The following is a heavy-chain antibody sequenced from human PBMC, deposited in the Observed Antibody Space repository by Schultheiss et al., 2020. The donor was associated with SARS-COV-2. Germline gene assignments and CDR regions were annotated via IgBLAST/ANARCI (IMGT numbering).Heavy chain of an antibody. CDR1: GYTLTSYY. Sequence: ASVKVSCKAPGYTLTSYYMHWVRQAPGQGLEWMGLINPSSGTTTYAQKFQGRVTMTRDTSTSTVYMELSSLRSEDTAVYYCARTIPGYSSSWPNWFDPWGQGTLVTVSS. CDR2: INPSSGTT. J-gene: IGHJ5*02. V-gene: IGHV1-46*01. D-gene: IGHD6-13*01. CDR3: ARTIPGYSSSWPNWFDP.